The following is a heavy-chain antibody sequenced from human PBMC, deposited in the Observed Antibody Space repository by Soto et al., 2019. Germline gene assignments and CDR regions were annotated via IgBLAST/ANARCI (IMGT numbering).Heavy chain of an antibody. D-gene: IGHD4-4*01. CDR1: GGSISDYY. CDR3: ARGYRSLDY. CDR2: IYYSGST. J-gene: IGHJ4*02. V-gene: IGHV4-59*01. Sequence: SETLSLTCTVSGGSISDYYWSWIRQPPGRGLEWIGYIYYSGSTNYNPSLKSRVTISVDTSKNQFSLKLSSVTAADTDVYYCARGYRSLDYWGQGTLVTVSS.